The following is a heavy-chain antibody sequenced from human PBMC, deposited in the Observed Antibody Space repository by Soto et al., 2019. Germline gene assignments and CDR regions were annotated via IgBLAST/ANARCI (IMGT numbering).Heavy chain of an antibody. CDR2: IYYSGST. CDR1: GGSISSGDYY. D-gene: IGHD1-26*01. V-gene: IGHV4-30-4*01. Sequence: QVQLQESGPGLVKPSQTLSLTCTVSGGSISSGDYYWSWIRQPPGKGLEWIGYIYYSGSTYYNPSLKSRVTISVDTSQNQFSLKLTSVTAADTAVYYCARDAGGSQGSGMDVWGQGTTVTVSS. CDR3: ARDAGGSQGSGMDV. J-gene: IGHJ6*02.